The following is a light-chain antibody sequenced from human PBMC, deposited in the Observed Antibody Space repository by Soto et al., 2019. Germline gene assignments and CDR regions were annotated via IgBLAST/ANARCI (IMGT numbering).Light chain of an antibody. V-gene: IGLV2-14*01. Sequence: QSALTQPASVSGSPGQSITISCTGTSSDVGGYNYVSWYQQHPGKAPKLMIYDVSNRPSGVSNRLSGSKSGNTASLTISGRKAEDEADYYCSSYTSSSTVVFGGGTKLTVL. CDR2: DVS. CDR1: SSDVGGYNY. J-gene: IGLJ2*01. CDR3: SSYTSSSTVV.